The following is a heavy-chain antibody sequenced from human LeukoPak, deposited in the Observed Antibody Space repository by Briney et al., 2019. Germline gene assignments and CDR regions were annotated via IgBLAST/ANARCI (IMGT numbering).Heavy chain of an antibody. CDR2: IYYSGST. CDR3: ARVSGYGLRAYYYYMDV. V-gene: IGHV4-59*01. J-gene: IGHJ6*03. Sequence: SETLSLTCTVSGGSISSYYWSWIRQPPGKGLEWIGYIYYSGSTNYNPSLKSRVTISVDTSKNQFSLKPSSVTAADTAVYYCARVSGYGLRAYYYYMDVWGKGTTVTVSS. CDR1: GGSISSYY. D-gene: IGHD4-17*01.